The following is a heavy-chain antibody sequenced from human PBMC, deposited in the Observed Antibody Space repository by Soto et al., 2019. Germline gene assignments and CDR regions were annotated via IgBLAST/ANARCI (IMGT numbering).Heavy chain of an antibody. CDR2: INHSGST. Sequence: PSETLSLTCAVYGGSFSGYYWSGIRQPPGKGLEWIGEINHSGSTNYNPSLKSRVTISVDTSKNQFSLKLSSVTAADTAVYYCARRGYYDILTGYYYGMDVWGQGTTVTVSS. J-gene: IGHJ6*02. CDR1: GGSFSGYY. V-gene: IGHV4-34*01. D-gene: IGHD3-9*01. CDR3: ARRGYYDILTGYYYGMDV.